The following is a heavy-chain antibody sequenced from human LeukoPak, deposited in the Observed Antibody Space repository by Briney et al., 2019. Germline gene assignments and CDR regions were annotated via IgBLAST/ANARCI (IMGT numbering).Heavy chain of an antibody. CDR1: GFTFSAYG. J-gene: IGHJ6*02. Sequence: PGRSLRLSCAACGFTFSAYGMHWVRQAPGMGLEWVATSWYDGNDKTYADSVKGRFIISRDNSKNTLYLQMNSLRVEDTAVYYCATRTGGATYYYYGMDVWGQGTTVAVSS. CDR3: ATRTGGATYYYYGMDV. D-gene: IGHD7-27*01. CDR2: SWYDGNDK. V-gene: IGHV3-33*01.